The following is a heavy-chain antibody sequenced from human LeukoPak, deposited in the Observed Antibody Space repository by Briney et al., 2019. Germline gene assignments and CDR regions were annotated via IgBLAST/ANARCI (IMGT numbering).Heavy chain of an antibody. CDR3: ARSMAQDVDAFDI. D-gene: IGHD2-21*01. CDR1: GFTFSTYT. J-gene: IGHJ3*02. V-gene: IGHV3-21*01. CDR2: ITSNRKYI. Sequence: GGSLRLSCTASGFTFSTYTMNWVRQAPGKGLEWISSITSNRKYIFYADSLKGRFTISRDNAKNSLYLQMNSLRAEDTAVYFCARSMAQDVDAFDIWAKGQWSPSLQ.